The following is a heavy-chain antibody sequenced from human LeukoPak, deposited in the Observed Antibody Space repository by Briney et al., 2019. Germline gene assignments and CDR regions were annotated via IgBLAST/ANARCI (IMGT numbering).Heavy chain of an antibody. D-gene: IGHD2-21*02. CDR1: GYTFTAYY. CDR2: INPNSGGT. CDR3: ARDRYSVVVVAAKGGLRHCGGDCYSID. J-gene: IGHJ4*02. Sequence: ASVKVSCKASGYTFTAYYMHWVRQAPGQGLEWMGWINPNSGGTNYAQKFQGRVTMTRDTSISTAYMELSSLRSEDTAVYYCARDRYSVVVVAAKGGLRHCGGDCYSIDWGQGTLVTVSS. V-gene: IGHV1-2*02.